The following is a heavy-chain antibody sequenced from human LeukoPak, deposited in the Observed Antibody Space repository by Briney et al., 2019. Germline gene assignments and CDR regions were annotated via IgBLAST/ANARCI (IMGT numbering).Heavy chain of an antibody. Sequence: PSETLSLTCTVSGGSISSYYWSWIRQPPGRGLEWIGYIYYSGSTNYNPSLKSRVTISVDTSKNQLSLKLSSVTAADTAVYYCARTKGGSYSIDYWGQGTLVTVSS. V-gene: IGHV4-59*01. D-gene: IGHD1-26*01. J-gene: IGHJ4*02. CDR1: GGSISSYY. CDR2: IYYSGST. CDR3: ARTKGGSYSIDY.